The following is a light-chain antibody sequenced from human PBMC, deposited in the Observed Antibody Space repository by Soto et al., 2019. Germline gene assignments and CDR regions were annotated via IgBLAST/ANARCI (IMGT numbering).Light chain of an antibody. CDR1: QSVNSN. CDR3: QQYNFWPPLT. CDR2: DAS. V-gene: IGKV3-15*01. Sequence: EIVMTQSPATLSVSPGERATLSCRASQSVNSNLAWYRQKPGQAPRLLISDASTRATGVPARFSGSGSGTEFTLTISSLQSEDSGIYYCQQYNFWPPLTFGGGTKXEIK. J-gene: IGKJ4*01.